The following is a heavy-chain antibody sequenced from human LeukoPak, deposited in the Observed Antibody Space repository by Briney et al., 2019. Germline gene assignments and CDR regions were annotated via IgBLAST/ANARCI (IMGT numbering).Heavy chain of an antibody. CDR1: GGTFSSYA. CDR2: IIPIFGTA. Sequence: SVKVSCKASGGTFSSYAISWVRQAPGQGLEWMGGIIPIFGTANYAQKFQGRVTITRNTSISTAYMELSSLRSEDTAVYYCARASWEQGHAFDIWGQGTMVTVSS. CDR3: ARASWEQGHAFDI. V-gene: IGHV1-69*05. J-gene: IGHJ3*02. D-gene: IGHD1-26*01.